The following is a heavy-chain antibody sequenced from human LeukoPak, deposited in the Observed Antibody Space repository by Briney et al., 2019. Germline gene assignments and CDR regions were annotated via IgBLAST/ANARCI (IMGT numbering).Heavy chain of an antibody. J-gene: IGHJ5*02. D-gene: IGHD2-2*01. Sequence: ASVKVSCKASGYTFTGYYMHWVRQATGQGLEWMGWMNPNSGNTGYAQKFQGRVTMTRNTSISTAYMELSSLRSEDTAVYYCARGSLYCSSTSCYNWFDPWGQGTLVTVSS. CDR3: ARGSLYCSSTSCYNWFDP. V-gene: IGHV1-8*02. CDR1: GYTFTGYY. CDR2: MNPNSGNT.